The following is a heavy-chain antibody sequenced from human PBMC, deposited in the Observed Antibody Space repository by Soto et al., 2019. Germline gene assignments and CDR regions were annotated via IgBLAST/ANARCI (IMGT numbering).Heavy chain of an antibody. CDR2: THWDDDQ. J-gene: IGHJ4*02. CDR1: GFPRTTSGVT. Sequence: QITLKESGPTLVKPTQTLTLTCTFSGFPRTTSGVTVAWIRQPPGKALACLALTHWDDDQRYSASLKSRRTITEDHSELHVVLRMTNMAPVDTGTYYCGHGASRGFAWDFWGQGTLVAV. CDR3: GHGASRGFAWDF. D-gene: IGHD5-12*01. V-gene: IGHV2-5*02.